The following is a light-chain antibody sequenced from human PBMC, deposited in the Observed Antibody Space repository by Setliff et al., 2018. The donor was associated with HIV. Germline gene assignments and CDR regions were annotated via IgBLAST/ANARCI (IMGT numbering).Light chain of an antibody. CDR2: EVN. V-gene: IGLV2-8*01. CDR1: SSDVGGFNY. CDR3: SSYAGSKNV. Sequence: QSALAQPPSASGSPGQSVTISCTGTSSDVGGFNYVSWYQQHPGKAPKLMIYEVNKRPSGVPDRFSGSKSGNTASLTVSGLQAEDEVEYYCSSYAGSKNVFGTGTKGTV. J-gene: IGLJ1*01.